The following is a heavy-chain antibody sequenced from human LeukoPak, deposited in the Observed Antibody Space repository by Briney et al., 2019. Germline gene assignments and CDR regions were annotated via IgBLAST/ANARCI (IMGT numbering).Heavy chain of an antibody. V-gene: IGHV1-18*01. J-gene: IGHJ4*02. CDR1: GYTFTSYG. Sequence: ASVKVSCKASGYTFTSYGISWVRQAPGRGLEWMGWISAYNGNTNYAQKLQGRVTMTTDTSTSTAYMELRSLRSDDTAVYYCARVAYYDILTGYYDYWGQGTLVTVSS. CDR2: ISAYNGNT. D-gene: IGHD3-9*01. CDR3: ARVAYYDILTGYYDY.